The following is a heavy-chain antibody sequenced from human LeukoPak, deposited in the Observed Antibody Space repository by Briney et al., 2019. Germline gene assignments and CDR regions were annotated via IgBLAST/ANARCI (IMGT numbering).Heavy chain of an antibody. CDR2: INPNSGNT. Sequence: GASVKVSCKASGYTFTGYYMHWVRQAPGQGLEWMGWINPNSGNTGYAQKFQGRVTITRNTSISTAYMELSSLRSEDTAVYYCARGSSIAAFIDYWGQGTLVTVSS. J-gene: IGHJ4*02. D-gene: IGHD6-6*01. CDR3: ARGSSIAAFIDY. V-gene: IGHV1-8*03. CDR1: GYTFTGYY.